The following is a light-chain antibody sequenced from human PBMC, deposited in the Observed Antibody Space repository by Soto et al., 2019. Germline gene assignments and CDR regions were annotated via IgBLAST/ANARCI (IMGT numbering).Light chain of an antibody. CDR3: QNYNGPPWT. CDR1: QDISDY. Sequence: DIQMTQSPSSLSASVGDRVTITCRASQDISDYLAEYQHKPGQVPKLLISAASTLQSGVPSRFRGSASGTDFTVTITGLQPDDFATDYCQNYNGPPWTFGQGTKVEIK. J-gene: IGKJ1*01. V-gene: IGKV1-27*01. CDR2: AAS.